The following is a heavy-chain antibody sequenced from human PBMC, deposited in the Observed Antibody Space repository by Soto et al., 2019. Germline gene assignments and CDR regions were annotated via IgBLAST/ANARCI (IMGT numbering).Heavy chain of an antibody. CDR2: TYYSGST. Sequence: SETLSLTCTVSGGSISSSSYYWGWIRQPPGKGLEWIGSTYYSGSTYYNPSLKSRVTISVDTSKNQFSLKLSSVTAADTAVYYCARQGLQPPASYLRNIVLIPGIDYWGQGTLVTVSS. CDR1: GGSISSSSYY. V-gene: IGHV4-39*01. CDR3: ARQGLQPPASYLRNIVLIPGIDY. D-gene: IGHD2-8*01. J-gene: IGHJ4*02.